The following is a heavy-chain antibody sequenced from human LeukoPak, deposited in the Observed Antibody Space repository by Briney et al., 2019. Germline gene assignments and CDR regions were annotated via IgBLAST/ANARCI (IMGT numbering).Heavy chain of an antibody. CDR1: GYSFTSYW. D-gene: IGHD2-15*01. V-gene: IGHV5-51*01. J-gene: IGHJ6*04. CDR3: ARHTQYCSGGSCYSHYYYYYGMDV. CDR2: IYPGDSDT. Sequence: GESLKISCKGSGYSFTSYWIGWVRQMPGKGLEWMGIIYPGDSDTRYSPSFQGQVTISADKSISTAYLQWSSLKASDTAMYYCARHTQYCSGGSCYSHYYYYYGMDVWGKGTTVTVSS.